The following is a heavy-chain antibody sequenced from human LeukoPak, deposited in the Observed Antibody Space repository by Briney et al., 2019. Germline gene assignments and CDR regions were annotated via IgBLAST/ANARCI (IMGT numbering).Heavy chain of an antibody. V-gene: IGHV1-2*02. CDR2: INPNSGGT. CDR3: ARASGYSGYFPFDS. J-gene: IGHJ4*02. CDR1: GYTFTGYY. Sequence: ASVKVSCKASGYTFTGYYIHWVRQAPGHGLEWMGWINPNSGGTNYAQKFQDRVTMPRDTSINTAYMEMSGLTSDDTAVYYCARASGYSGYFPFDSLGQGTLVTVSS. D-gene: IGHD5-12*01.